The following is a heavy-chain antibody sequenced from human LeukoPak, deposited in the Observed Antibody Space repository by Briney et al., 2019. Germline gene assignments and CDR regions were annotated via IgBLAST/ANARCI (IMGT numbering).Heavy chain of an antibody. CDR3: ARACPPIVVVTEGAFDI. D-gene: IGHD3-22*01. J-gene: IGHJ3*02. Sequence: ASVKVSCKASGYTFTSYAMNWVRQAPGQGLEWMGWINTNTGNPTYAQGFTGRFVFSLDTSVSTAYLQISSLKAEDTAVYYCARACPPIVVVTEGAFDIWGQGTMVTVSS. CDR1: GYTFTSYA. CDR2: INTNTGNP. V-gene: IGHV7-4-1*02.